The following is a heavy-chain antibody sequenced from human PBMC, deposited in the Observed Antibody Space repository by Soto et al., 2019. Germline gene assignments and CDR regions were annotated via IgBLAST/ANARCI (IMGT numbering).Heavy chain of an antibody. CDR2: ISSSSSYI. CDR3: ARFRAAAGSDYYYYMDV. J-gene: IGHJ6*03. CDR1: GFTFSSYS. D-gene: IGHD6-13*01. V-gene: IGHV3-21*01. Sequence: EVQLVESGGGLVKPGGSLRLSCAASGFTFSSYSMNWVRQAPGKGLEWVSSISSSSSYIYYADSVKGRFTISRDNAKNSRYLQMNSLRAEDTAVYYCARFRAAAGSDYYYYMDVWGKGTTVTVSS.